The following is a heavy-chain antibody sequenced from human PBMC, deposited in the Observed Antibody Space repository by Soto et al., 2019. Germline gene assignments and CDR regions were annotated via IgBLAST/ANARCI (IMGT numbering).Heavy chain of an antibody. J-gene: IGHJ6*02. Sequence: GGSLRLSCAASGFTFSNAWMNWVRQAPGKGLEWVGRIKSKTDGGTTDYAAPVKGRFTISRDDSKNTLYLQMNSLKTEDTAVYYCTTDSSGWYYTAAFLSSDYGMDVWGQGTTVTVSS. CDR3: TTDSSGWYYTAAFLSSDYGMDV. CDR1: GFTFSNAW. CDR2: IKSKTDGGTT. D-gene: IGHD6-19*01. V-gene: IGHV3-15*07.